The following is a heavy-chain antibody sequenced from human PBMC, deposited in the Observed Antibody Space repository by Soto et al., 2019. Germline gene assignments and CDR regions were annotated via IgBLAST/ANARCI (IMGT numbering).Heavy chain of an antibody. CDR2: IYYTGKT. CDR1: GGTIGDYY. Sequence: PSETLSLTCSISGGTIGDYYWSWIRQPPGKGLEWLAYIYYTGKTDQNPSLERRVSISLGTSKNQFSLNLRSVTAADTAVYYCVRKHSRAGSFDSWGPGILVTVS. D-gene: IGHD3-22*01. CDR3: VRKHSRAGSFDS. V-gene: IGHV4-59*01. J-gene: IGHJ4*02.